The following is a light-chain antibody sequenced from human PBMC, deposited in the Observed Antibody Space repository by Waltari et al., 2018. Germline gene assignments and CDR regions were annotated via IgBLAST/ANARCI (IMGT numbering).Light chain of an antibody. Sequence: EIVLTQAPGTLSFSPGERATLSCRASQRVRSDYLAWYQQKPGQSPRLLIYGASSRATGVADRYSGSGSGTDFTLTINRLEREDFAVFYCQQYGSPPYTFGQGTKLEI. CDR1: QRVRSDY. J-gene: IGKJ2*01. V-gene: IGKV3-20*01. CDR2: GAS. CDR3: QQYGSPPYT.